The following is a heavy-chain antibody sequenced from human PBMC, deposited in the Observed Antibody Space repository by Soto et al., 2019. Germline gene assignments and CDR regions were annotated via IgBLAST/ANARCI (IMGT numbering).Heavy chain of an antibody. V-gene: IGHV3-23*01. CDR1: GFTFSSYA. CDR3: AKTFIVATWS. J-gene: IGHJ5*02. Sequence: GGSLRLSCAASGFTFSSYAMSWARQAPGEGLEWVSAISGSGGSTYYADSVKGRFTISRDNSKNTLYLQMNSLRAEDTAVYYCAKTFIVATWSWSQGTLVTVSS. CDR2: ISGSGGST. D-gene: IGHD5-12*01.